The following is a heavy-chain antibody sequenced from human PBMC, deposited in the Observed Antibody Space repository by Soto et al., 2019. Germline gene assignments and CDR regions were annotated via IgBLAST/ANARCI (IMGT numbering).Heavy chain of an antibody. CDR1: GFTFSSYA. CDR2: ISYDGSNK. CDR3: ASDPFDYASGIVTPPSRGFDY. D-gene: IGHD3-22*01. V-gene: IGHV3-30-3*01. J-gene: IGHJ4*02. Sequence: GGSLRLSCAASGFTFSSYAMHWVRQAPGKGLEWVAVISYDGSNKYYADYVKGRFTISRDNSKNTLFLQMNSVRPDDTAVYYCASDPFDYASGIVTPPSRGFDYWGQGILVTVSS.